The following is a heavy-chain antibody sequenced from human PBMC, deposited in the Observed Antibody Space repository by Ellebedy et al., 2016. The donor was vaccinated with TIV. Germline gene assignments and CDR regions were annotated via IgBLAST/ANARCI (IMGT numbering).Heavy chain of an antibody. CDR2: MFYSGNT. CDR3: ARWGFNPSGRGYFDY. V-gene: IGHV4-61*01. Sequence: SETLSLXCTVSGGSVSSASSYWSWIRQPPGKGLEWIGYMFYSGNTKYNPSLKSRVTISVDTSKNQFSLKLSSVTAADTAVYYCARWGFNPSGRGYFDYWGQGALVTVSS. J-gene: IGHJ4*02. D-gene: IGHD3-16*01. CDR1: GGSVSSASSY.